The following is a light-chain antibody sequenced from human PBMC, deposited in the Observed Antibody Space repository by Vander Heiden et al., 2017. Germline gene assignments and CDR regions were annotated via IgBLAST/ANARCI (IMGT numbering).Light chain of an antibody. CDR2: AAS. CDR1: QSISSY. J-gene: IGKJ4*01. CDR3: IQSVPNPLT. V-gene: IGKV1-39*01. Sequence: DIQMTQFPSSLSASVGDRVTLTCRASQSISSYLNWYQQKPGKAPQLLIYAASSLHSGVPSRFSGSGSGTDFTLTIISVQPEDFATYYCIQSVPNPLTFGRGTKVEIK.